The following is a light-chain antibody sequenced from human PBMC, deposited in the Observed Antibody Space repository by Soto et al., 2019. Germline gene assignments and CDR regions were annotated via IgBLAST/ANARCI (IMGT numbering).Light chain of an antibody. CDR3: SSYAVTNIFV. J-gene: IGLJ1*01. V-gene: IGLV2-8*01. CDR1: SSDVGGFNY. CDR2: EVS. Sequence: QSALTQPPSASGSPGQSVTISCTGTSSDVGGFNYVSWYQQHPGKAPKVIIYEVSKRPSGVPDRFSGSKSGSTASLTVSGLQAEAEADYYCSSYAVTNIFVFGTGTKVTVL.